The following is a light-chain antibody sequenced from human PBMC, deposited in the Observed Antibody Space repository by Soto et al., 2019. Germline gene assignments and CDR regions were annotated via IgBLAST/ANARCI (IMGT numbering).Light chain of an antibody. CDR2: DNN. Sequence: QSVLTQPPSVSAAPGQKVTISCSGSSSNIGNNYVSWYQQVPGTAPKLLIYDNNKRPSGIPDRFSGSKSGTSATLGITGLQTGDEADYYCGTWDSRLSAYVFGTGTKVTAL. CDR3: GTWDSRLSAYV. V-gene: IGLV1-51*01. CDR1: SSNIGNNY. J-gene: IGLJ1*01.